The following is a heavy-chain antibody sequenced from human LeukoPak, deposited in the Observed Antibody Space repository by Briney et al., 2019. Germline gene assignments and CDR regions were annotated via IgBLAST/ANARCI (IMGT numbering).Heavy chain of an antibody. V-gene: IGHV4-61*02. D-gene: IGHD6-25*01. CDR3: AGAGVIAAIDY. Sequence: PSQTLSLTCTVSGGSISSGSYYWSWIRQPAGKGLEWIGRIYTSGSTNYNPSLKSRVTISVDTSKNQFSLKLSSVTAADTAVYYCAGAGVIAAIDYWGQGTLVTVSS. CDR2: IYTSGST. J-gene: IGHJ4*02. CDR1: GGSISSGSYY.